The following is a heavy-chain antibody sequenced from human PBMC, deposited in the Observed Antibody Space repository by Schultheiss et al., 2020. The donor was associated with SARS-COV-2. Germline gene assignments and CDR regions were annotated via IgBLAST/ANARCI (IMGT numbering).Heavy chain of an antibody. J-gene: IGHJ3*01. Sequence: SETLSLTCTVSGGSISRSGYYWGWIRQSPGKGLEWIGTIYYSGNTYYNPSLKSRVTISVDTSKNQVSLQLNSVTAADTAVYYCASGYRTSSTAFDFWGQGSMVTVSS. CDR2: IYYSGNT. D-gene: IGHD6-6*01. CDR1: GGSISRSGYY. CDR3: ASGYRTSSTAFDF. V-gene: IGHV4-39*07.